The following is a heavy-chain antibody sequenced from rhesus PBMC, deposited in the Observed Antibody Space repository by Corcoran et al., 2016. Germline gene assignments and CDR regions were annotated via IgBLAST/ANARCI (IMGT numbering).Heavy chain of an antibody. D-gene: IGHD3-3*01. V-gene: IGHV4-106*01. CDR1: GGSISDDYY. CDR2: IYGSGGGT. J-gene: IGHJ4*01. Sequence: QVQLQESGPGLVKPSETLSLTCAVSGGSISDDYYWSWIRQPPGKGLEWIGYIYGSGGGTNYNPSLKIRVTISTDTSKNQCSLKLSSVTAADTAVYYCARDEVTIFGLGRNYFDYWGQGVLVTVSS. CDR3: ARDEVTIFGLGRNYFDY.